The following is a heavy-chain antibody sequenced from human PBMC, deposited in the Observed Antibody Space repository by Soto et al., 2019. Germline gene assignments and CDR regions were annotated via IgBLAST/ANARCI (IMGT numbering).Heavy chain of an antibody. J-gene: IGHJ4*02. V-gene: IGHV4-59*01. CDR1: GGSISSSY. CDR3: ERARAWNYVSPLDY. D-gene: IGHD1-7*01. Sequence: PSETLSLTCTVSGGSISSSYWSWIRQPPGKGLECIGYIYYTGSTNYNPSLKSRVTMSVDMSKSQFSLKLSSVTAADTAVYYCERARAWNYVSPLDYWGQGTLVTVSS. CDR2: IYYTGST.